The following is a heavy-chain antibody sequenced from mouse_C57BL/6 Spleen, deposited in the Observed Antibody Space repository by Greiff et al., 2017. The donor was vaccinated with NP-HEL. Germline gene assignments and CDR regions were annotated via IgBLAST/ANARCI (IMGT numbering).Heavy chain of an antibody. CDR1: GFTFSDYG. Sequence: EVKLMESGGGLVKPGGSLKLSCAASGFTFSDYGMHWVRQAPEKGLEWVAYISSGSSTIYYADTVKGRFTISRDNAKNTLFLQMTSLRSEDTAMYYCARLDLYYFDYWGQGTTLTVSS. CDR2: ISSGSSTI. J-gene: IGHJ2*01. CDR3: ARLDLYYFDY. V-gene: IGHV5-17*01.